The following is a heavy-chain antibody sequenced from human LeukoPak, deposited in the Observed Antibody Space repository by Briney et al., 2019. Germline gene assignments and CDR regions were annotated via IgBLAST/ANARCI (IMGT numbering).Heavy chain of an antibody. CDR2: IRYDGSNK. J-gene: IGHJ4*02. V-gene: IGHV3-30*02. Sequence: PGGSLGLSCAASGFTFSSYGMHWVRQAPGKGLEWVAFIRYDGSNKYYADSVKGRFTISRDNSKNTLYLQMNSLRAEDTAFYYCARDSGFSGTQRGEYWGQGTLVTVSS. D-gene: IGHD3/OR15-3a*01. CDR3: ARDSGFSGTQRGEY. CDR1: GFTFSSYG.